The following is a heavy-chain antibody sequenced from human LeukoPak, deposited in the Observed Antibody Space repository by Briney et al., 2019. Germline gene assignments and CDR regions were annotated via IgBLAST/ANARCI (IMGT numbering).Heavy chain of an antibody. CDR2: TNDSGGST. CDR1: GFTFGSYA. J-gene: IGHJ4*02. Sequence: GGSLRLSCAASGFTFGSYAMIWVRQAPGKGLEWVSGTNDSGGSTYYADSVKGRFTISRDNSKNTLYLQMDSLRAEDTAVYYCAKARSSEGYDFGYWGQGTLVTVSS. CDR3: AKARSSEGYDFGY. V-gene: IGHV3-23*01. D-gene: IGHD5-12*01.